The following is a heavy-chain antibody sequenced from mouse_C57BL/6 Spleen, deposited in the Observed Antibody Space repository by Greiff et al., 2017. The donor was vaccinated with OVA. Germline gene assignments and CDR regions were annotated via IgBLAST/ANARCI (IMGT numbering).Heavy chain of an antibody. V-gene: IGHV14-1*01. CDR3: AADSSGYVDYAMDY. D-gene: IGHD3-2*02. CDR1: GFNINDYY. J-gene: IGHJ4*01. CDR2: IDPEDGDT. Sequence: VQLKQSGAELVRPGASVKLSCTASGFNINDYYMHWVKQRPEQGLEWIGRIDPEDGDTEYAPKFQGKATLTADTSSNTAYLQLSSLTSEDTAVYYCAADSSGYVDYAMDYWGQGTSVTVSS.